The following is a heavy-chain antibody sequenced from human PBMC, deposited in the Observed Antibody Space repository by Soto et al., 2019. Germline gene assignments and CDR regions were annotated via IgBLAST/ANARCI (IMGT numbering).Heavy chain of an antibody. CDR3: ARGSEGSVGTTDY. Sequence: SDTLSLTCTVSGGSISSGDYYWSWIRQPPGKGLEWIGYIYYSGSTYYNPSLKSRVTISVDTSKNQFSLKLSSVTAADTAVYYCARGSEGSVGTTDYWGQGTLVTVSS. J-gene: IGHJ4*02. V-gene: IGHV4-30-4*02. D-gene: IGHD1-1*01. CDR2: IYYSGST. CDR1: GGSISSGDYY.